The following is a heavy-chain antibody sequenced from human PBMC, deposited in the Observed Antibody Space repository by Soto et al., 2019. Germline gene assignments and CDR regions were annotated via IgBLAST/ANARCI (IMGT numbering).Heavy chain of an antibody. V-gene: IGHV3-23*01. CDR2: ISGSGRDT. J-gene: IGHJ4*01. D-gene: IGHD6-13*01. Sequence: PGGSLRLSCEASGLTFSNYAMSWVRQAPRKGLEWVSGISGSGRDTYYADSVKGRLTISRDYAKNTLFLQMNSLRAEDAASYYCAKERLEEVGTFFEFWGHGILVTVSS. CDR3: AKERLEEVGTFFEF. CDR1: GLTFSNYA.